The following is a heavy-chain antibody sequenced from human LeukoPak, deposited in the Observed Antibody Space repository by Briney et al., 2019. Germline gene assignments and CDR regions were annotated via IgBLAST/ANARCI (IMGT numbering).Heavy chain of an antibody. CDR3: ARFRPAMVSGFDY. D-gene: IGHD5-18*01. J-gene: IGHJ4*02. CDR1: GYSLSSGYY. Sequence: SETLSLTCTVSGYSLSSGYYWGWIRQPPGKGLEWIGSVDHSGGTYYNPSLRSRVSISVDTSKNQFSLKLSSVTAADTAVYYCARFRPAMVSGFDYWGQGTLVTVSS. V-gene: IGHV4-38-2*02. CDR2: VDHSGGT.